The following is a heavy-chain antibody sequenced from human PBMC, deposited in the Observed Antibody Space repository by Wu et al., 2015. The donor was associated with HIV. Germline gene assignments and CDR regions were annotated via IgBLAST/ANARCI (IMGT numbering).Heavy chain of an antibody. CDR1: GYTFTGYY. CDR2: INPNSGGT. CDR3: ARLLVVPAAIGAVDFDI. V-gene: IGHV1-2*02. D-gene: IGHD2-2*02. Sequence: QVQLVQSGAEVKKPGASVKVSCKASGYTFTGYYMHWVRQAPGQGLEWMGWINPNSGGTNYAQKFQGRVTMTRDTSISTAYMELSRLRSDDTAVYYCARLLVVPAAIGAVDFDIWGQGDNGHRLF. J-gene: IGHJ3*02.